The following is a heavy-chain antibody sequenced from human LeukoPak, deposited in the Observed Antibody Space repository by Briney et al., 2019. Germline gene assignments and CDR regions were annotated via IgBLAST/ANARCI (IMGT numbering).Heavy chain of an antibody. D-gene: IGHD6-6*01. CDR1: GFTFRSYG. CDR3: AKDDDSSSFSYYYYYYGMDV. J-gene: IGHJ6*02. V-gene: IGHV3-30*18. Sequence: PGRSLRLSCAASGFTFRSYGMHWVRQAPGKGLEWVALISYDGSNKYYADSVKGRFTISRDNSKNTLYLQMNSLRAEDTAVYYCAKDDDSSSFSYYYYYYGMDVWGQGTTVTVSS. CDR2: ISYDGSNK.